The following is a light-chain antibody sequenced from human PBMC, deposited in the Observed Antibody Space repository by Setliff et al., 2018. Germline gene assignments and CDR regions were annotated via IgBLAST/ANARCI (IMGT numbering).Light chain of an antibody. J-gene: IGLJ3*02. CDR3: SSYTSSSHPV. CDR2: DVS. Sequence: QSALTQPPSVSGSPGHSVTISCTGTSSDVGGYNRVSWYQHPPGTVPKLMIYDVSHRPSGVPDRFSGSKSGNTASLTISGLQAEDEADYYCSSYTSSSHPVFGGGTKVTVL. V-gene: IGLV2-18*02. CDR1: SSDVGGYNR.